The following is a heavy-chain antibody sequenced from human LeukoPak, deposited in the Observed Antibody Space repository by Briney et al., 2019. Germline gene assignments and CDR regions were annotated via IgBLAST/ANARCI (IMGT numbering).Heavy chain of an antibody. Sequence: PGGSLRLSCAASGFTISTYAMTWVRQAPGKGLEWVSSITSSGATTYYADSVKGRFTISRDISKNTLYLQMNSLTAEDSAVYYCAKEFTAGDGHVDCDSWGQGTLVTVSS. CDR1: GFTISTYA. CDR2: ITSSGATT. D-gene: IGHD5-24*01. CDR3: AKEFTAGDGHVDCDS. J-gene: IGHJ4*02. V-gene: IGHV3-23*01.